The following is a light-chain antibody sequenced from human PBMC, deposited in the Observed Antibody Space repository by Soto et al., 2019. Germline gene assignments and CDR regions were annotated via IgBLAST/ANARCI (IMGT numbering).Light chain of an antibody. Sequence: EIVLTQSPATLSLSPGERATLSCRASQSVSSSLAWYQQKPGQAPGLLIYDASNRATGIPARFSGSGSRTDFTLTISSLEPEDFAVYYCQQRSNWPPITFGQGTRLEIK. V-gene: IGKV3-11*01. CDR2: DAS. J-gene: IGKJ5*01. CDR3: QQRSNWPPIT. CDR1: QSVSSS.